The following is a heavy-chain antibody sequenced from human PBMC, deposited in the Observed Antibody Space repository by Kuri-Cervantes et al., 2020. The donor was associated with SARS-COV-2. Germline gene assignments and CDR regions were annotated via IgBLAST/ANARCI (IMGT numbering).Heavy chain of an antibody. V-gene: IGHV1-69*13. Sequence: SVKVSCKASGGTFSSYAISWVRQAPGQGLEWMGGIIPIFGTANYAQKFQGRVTITADESTSTAYMELSSLRSEDTAVYYCARAVRPSTTVTPDYFDYWGQGTLVTVSS. CDR2: IIPIFGTA. D-gene: IGHD4-17*01. CDR3: ARAVRPSTTVTPDYFDY. J-gene: IGHJ4*02. CDR1: GGTFSSYA.